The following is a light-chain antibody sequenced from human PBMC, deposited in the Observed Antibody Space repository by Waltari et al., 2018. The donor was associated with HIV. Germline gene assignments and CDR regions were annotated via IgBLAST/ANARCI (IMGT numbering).Light chain of an antibody. CDR2: GAS. CDR3: QQYDTWPPKT. J-gene: IGKJ1*01. CDR1: QNIGTN. Sequence: EIVMTQSPATLSVSPGERATLSCRASQNIGTNLAWYQQKPGQAPRRLIYGASTRATGIPARFSGSGAETEFTLAISSLQAEDFAVYYCQQYDTWPPKTFGQGTKVEIK. V-gene: IGKV3-15*01.